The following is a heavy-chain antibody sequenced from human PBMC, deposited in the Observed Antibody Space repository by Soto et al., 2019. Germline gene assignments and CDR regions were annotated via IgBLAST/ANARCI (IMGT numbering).Heavy chain of an antibody. V-gene: IGHV1-69*13. Sequence: GASVKVSCKASGGTFSSYAISWVRQAPGQGLEWMGGIIPIFGTANYAQKFQGRVTITADGSTSTAYMELSSLRSEDTAVYYCASSRGYCSSTSCPGTSYYYYGMDVWGQGTTVTVSS. J-gene: IGHJ6*02. CDR3: ASSRGYCSSTSCPGTSYYYYGMDV. CDR1: GGTFSSYA. D-gene: IGHD2-2*01. CDR2: IIPIFGTA.